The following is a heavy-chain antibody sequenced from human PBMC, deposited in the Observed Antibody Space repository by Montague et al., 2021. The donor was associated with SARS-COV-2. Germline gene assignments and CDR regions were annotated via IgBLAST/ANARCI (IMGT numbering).Heavy chain of an antibody. CDR3: ARTRYYDYDWGNYHGFDY. CDR2: IDWDDEK. D-gene: IGHD3-16*02. J-gene: IGHJ4*02. CDR1: GFSLNTSGMC. V-gene: IGHV2-70*11. Sequence: PALVKPTQTLTVTCTFSGFSLNTSGMCVSWIRQPPGKALEWLARIDWDDEKYYSTSLKTRLTISKDTYKNQVVLRMINMDPVDTATFYCARTRYYDYDWGNYHGFDYWGQGTLVTVSS.